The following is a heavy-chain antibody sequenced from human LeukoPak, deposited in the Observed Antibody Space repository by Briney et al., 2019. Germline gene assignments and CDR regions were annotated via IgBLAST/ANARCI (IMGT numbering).Heavy chain of an antibody. CDR3: ARDSYYYDSSGYYYYFDY. Sequence: GASVKVSCKASGYTFTGYYMHWVRQAPGQGLEWMGRINPNSGGTNYAQKFQGRVTMTRDTSISTAYMELSRLRSDDTAVYYCARDSYYYDSSGYYYYFDYWGREPWSPSPQ. CDR1: GYTFTGYY. D-gene: IGHD3-22*01. CDR2: INPNSGGT. J-gene: IGHJ4*02. V-gene: IGHV1-2*06.